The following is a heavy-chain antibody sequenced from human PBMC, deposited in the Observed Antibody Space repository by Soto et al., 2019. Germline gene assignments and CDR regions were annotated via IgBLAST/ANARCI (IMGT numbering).Heavy chain of an antibody. CDR2: ANARGSR. J-gene: IGHJ5*02. D-gene: IGHD3-3*01. Sequence: KPSETLSLTCAVYGGSFSGYFWSWLRQPPGKGLEWLAEANARGSRNYNPSPRGRLTISLDTSKNQFSLRLSSVTSADTAVYYCARGLAPTIFGTVPSPNWFDPWGQGTLVTVSS. V-gene: IGHV4-34*01. CDR3: ARGLAPTIFGTVPSPNWFDP. CDR1: GGSFSGYF.